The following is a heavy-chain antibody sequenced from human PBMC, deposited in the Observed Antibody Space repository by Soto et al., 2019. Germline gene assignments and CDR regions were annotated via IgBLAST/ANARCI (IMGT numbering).Heavy chain of an antibody. CDR3: ARVLTGSSLFDS. CDR1: GGSIISDY. V-gene: IGHV4-59*01. CDR2: ISYSGST. D-gene: IGHD7-27*01. Sequence: QLQESGPGLVKPSETLSLTCTVSGGSIISDYLSWIRQPPGKGLEWIGYISYSGSTNYNPSLKSLVTISVDTSKNQFALNLSSVTAADTAVYYCARVLTGSSLFDSWGQGTLVTVSS. J-gene: IGHJ4*02.